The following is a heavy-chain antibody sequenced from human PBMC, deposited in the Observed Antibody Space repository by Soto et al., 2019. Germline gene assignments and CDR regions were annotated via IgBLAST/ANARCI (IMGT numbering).Heavy chain of an antibody. CDR2: IVPIVDTS. D-gene: IGHD5-12*01. CDR1: VGTFSSYA. J-gene: IGHJ4*02. Sequence: QVQLVQSGAEVRQPASSVKVSCKTSVGTFSSYAIRWVRQAPGQGLEWMGGIVPIVDTSTYAQKFQGRVTITADESTSTVYMELSSLRSDDTAVYYCVRVVAIPGYPDNWGQGTLVTVSS. CDR3: VRVVAIPGYPDN. V-gene: IGHV1-69*12.